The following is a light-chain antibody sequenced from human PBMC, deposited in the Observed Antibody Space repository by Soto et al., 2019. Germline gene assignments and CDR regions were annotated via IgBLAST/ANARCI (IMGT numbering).Light chain of an antibody. J-gene: IGKJ1*01. Sequence: EIVFTQSPGTLSLSPGERATLSCRASQSVSSSLAWYQQKPGQAPRFLIYGASTRATGIPARFSGSGSGTEFTLTISSLQSEDFAVYYCQQYNNWPRTFGQGTKVDIK. V-gene: IGKV3-15*01. CDR1: QSVSSS. CDR2: GAS. CDR3: QQYNNWPRT.